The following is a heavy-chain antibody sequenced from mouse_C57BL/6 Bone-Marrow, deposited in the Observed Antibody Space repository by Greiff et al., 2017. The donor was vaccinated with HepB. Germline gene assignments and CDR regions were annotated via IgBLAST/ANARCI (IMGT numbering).Heavy chain of an antibody. CDR2: IDPSDSET. J-gene: IGHJ4*01. Sequence: VQLQQPGAELVRTGSSVKLSCKASGYTFTSYWMHWVKQRPIQGLEWIGNIDPSDSETHYNQKFKDKATLTVDKSSSTAYMQLSSLTSEDSAVYYCARTTVVARDAMDYWGQGTSVTVSS. V-gene: IGHV1-52*01. CDR1: GYTFTSYW. CDR3: ARTTVVARDAMDY. D-gene: IGHD1-1*01.